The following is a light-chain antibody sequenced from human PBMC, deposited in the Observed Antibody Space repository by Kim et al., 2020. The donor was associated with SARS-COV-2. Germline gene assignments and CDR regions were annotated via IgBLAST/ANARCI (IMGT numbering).Light chain of an antibody. CDR1: QGISSY. J-gene: IGKJ4*01. V-gene: IGKV1-9*01. CDR3: QQLNSYPLT. Sequence: ASVRDRVTITCRASQGISSYLAWYQQTPGKAPKLLIYAASTLQSGVPSRFSGSGSGTDFTLTISSLQPEDFATYYCQQLNSYPLTFGGGTKVDIK. CDR2: AAS.